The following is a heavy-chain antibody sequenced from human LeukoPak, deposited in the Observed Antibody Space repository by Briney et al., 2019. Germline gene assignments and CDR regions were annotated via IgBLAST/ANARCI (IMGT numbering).Heavy chain of an antibody. V-gene: IGHV3-66*03. Sequence: GGSLRLSCAVSGFTVSSKYMSWVRQAPGKGLKWVSVIYSSGSSYYADFVEGRFTTSRDNSKNTVYLQMNSLRTDDTAVYYCAKDYYGSGSFYPWDLWGQGALVTVSS. CDR1: GFTVSSKY. J-gene: IGHJ5*02. CDR2: IYSSGSS. CDR3: AKDYYGSGSFYPWDL. D-gene: IGHD3-10*01.